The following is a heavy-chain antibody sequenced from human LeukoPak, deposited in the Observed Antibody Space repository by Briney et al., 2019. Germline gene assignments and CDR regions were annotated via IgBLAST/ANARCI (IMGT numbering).Heavy chain of an antibody. CDR1: GFSFSSNY. Sequence: GGSLRLSCAASGFSFSSNYMSWVRQAPGKGLERVSVIYSGGSTYYADSVKGRFTISRDNSKNTLYLQMNSLRAEDTAVYYCARVHDYYDSSGYYYPNWFDPWGQGTLVTVSS. J-gene: IGHJ5*02. CDR2: IYSGGST. D-gene: IGHD3-22*01. CDR3: ARVHDYYDSSGYYYPNWFDP. V-gene: IGHV3-53*01.